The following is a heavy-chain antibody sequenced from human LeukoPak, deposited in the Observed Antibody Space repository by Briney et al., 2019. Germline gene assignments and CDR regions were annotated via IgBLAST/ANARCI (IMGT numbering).Heavy chain of an antibody. CDR2: ISAYNGNT. CDR3: ARGWTTYSSSWYGDAFDI. Sequence: GASVTVSRKASGYTFTSYGISWVRQAPGQGLEWMGWISAYNGNTNYAQKLQGRVTMTTDTSTSTAYMELRSLRSDGTAVYYCARGWTTYSSSWYGDAFDIWGQGTIVTVSS. J-gene: IGHJ3*02. D-gene: IGHD6-13*01. V-gene: IGHV1-18*01. CDR1: GYTFTSYG.